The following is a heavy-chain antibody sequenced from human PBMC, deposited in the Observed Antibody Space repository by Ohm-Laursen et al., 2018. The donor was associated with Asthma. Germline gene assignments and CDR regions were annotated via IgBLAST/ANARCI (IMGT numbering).Heavy chain of an antibody. J-gene: IGHJ4*02. CDR3: AKADGVATMNY. CDR1: GFTFDDYA. CDR2: ISWNSGSI. Sequence: SLRLSCSASGFTFDDYAMHWVRQAPGKGLEWVSGISWNSGSIGYADSVKGRFTISRDNAKNSLYLQMNSLRAEDTALYYCAKADGVATMNYWGQGTLVTVSS. D-gene: IGHD5-12*01. V-gene: IGHV3-9*01.